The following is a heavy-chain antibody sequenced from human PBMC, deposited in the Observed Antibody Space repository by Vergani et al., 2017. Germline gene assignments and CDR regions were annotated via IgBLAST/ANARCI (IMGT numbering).Heavy chain of an antibody. D-gene: IGHD2-2*03. J-gene: IGHJ6*03. V-gene: IGHV1-69*06. CDR2: IIPIFGTA. CDR1: GGTFSSYA. Sequence: QVQLVQSGAEVKKPGSSVKVSCKASGGTFSSYAISWVRQAPGQGLEWMGRIIPIFGTANYAQKFQGRVTITRNTSISTADMELSSLRSEDTAVFYCAGGSRHGYCSSASCYASYMDVWGKGTTVTVSS. CDR3: AGGSRHGYCSSASCYASYMDV.